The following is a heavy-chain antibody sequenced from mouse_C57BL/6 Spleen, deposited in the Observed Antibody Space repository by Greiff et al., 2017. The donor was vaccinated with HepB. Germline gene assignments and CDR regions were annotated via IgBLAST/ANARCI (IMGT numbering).Heavy chain of an antibody. Sequence: VQLQQPGAELVMPGASVKLSCKASGYTFTSYWMHWVKQRPGQGLEWIGEIDPSDSYTNYNQKFKGKSTLTVDKSSSTAYIQLSSLASEDSAVYYCARGGGGRGWFAYWGQGTLVTVSA. J-gene: IGHJ3*01. CDR2: IDPSDSYT. CDR3: ARGGGGRGWFAY. V-gene: IGHV1-69*01. CDR1: GYTFTSYW.